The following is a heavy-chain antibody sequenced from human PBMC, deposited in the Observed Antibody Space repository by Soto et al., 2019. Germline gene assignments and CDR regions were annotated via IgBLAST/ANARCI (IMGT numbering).Heavy chain of an antibody. CDR2: INPSGGST. Sequence: ASVKVSCKASGYTFTGYYMHWVRQAPGQGLEWMGIINPSGGSTSYAQKFQGRVTMTRDTSTSTVYMELSSLRSEDTAVYYCARDREGQLLWFGELLPPYYYGMDVWGQGTTVTVSS. V-gene: IGHV1-46*01. J-gene: IGHJ6*02. CDR1: GYTFTGYY. CDR3: ARDREGQLLWFGELLPPYYYGMDV. D-gene: IGHD3-10*01.